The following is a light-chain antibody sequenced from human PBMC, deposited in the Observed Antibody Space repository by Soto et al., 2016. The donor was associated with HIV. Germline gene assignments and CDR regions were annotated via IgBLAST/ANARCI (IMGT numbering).Light chain of an antibody. V-gene: IGKV1-NL1*01. J-gene: IGKJ1*01. Sequence: DIQMTQSPSLLSASVGDRVTITCRASQTVYNYLVWYQQKPGKAPKSLIYGASSLQSGVPSRFSGSGSGTDYTLTISSLQPEDFATCYCQQYYSTPWTFGQGTKVEIK. CDR1: QTVYNY. CDR3: QQYYSTPWT. CDR2: GAS.